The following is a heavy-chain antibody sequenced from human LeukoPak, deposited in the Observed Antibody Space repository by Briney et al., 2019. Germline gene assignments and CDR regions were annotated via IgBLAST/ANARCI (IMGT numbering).Heavy chain of an antibody. D-gene: IGHD6-13*01. CDR3: ARDRGAAAGN. CDR2: IYRGDST. V-gene: IGHV3-53*01. CDR1: GFNVSNNY. J-gene: IGHJ4*02. Sequence: PGGSLRLSCAASGFNVSNNYMSWVRQAPGKGLEWVSVIYRGDSTYYADSVKGRFTMTRDNSKNTVYLQMDSLRAEDTAVYYCARDRGAAAGNWGQGTLVTVSS.